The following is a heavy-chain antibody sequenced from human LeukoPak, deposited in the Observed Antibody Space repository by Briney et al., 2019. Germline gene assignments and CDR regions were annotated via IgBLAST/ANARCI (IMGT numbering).Heavy chain of an antibody. CDR2: INPNSGGT. Sequence: ASVKVSCKASGYTFTGYYMHWVRQAPRQGLEWMGWINPNSGGTNYAQKFQGRVTMTRDTSISTAYMELSRLRSDDTAVYYCARGPRGWYCSSTSCYEDYYFDYWGQGTLVTVSS. J-gene: IGHJ4*02. D-gene: IGHD2-2*01. V-gene: IGHV1-2*02. CDR3: ARGPRGWYCSSTSCYEDYYFDY. CDR1: GYTFTGYY.